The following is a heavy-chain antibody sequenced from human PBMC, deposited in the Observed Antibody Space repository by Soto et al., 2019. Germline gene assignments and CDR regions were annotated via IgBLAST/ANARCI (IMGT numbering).Heavy chain of an antibody. CDR2: IYYSGNT. V-gene: IGHV4-30-4*01. J-gene: IGHJ4*02. CDR1: GGSTSSDNY. Sequence: PSETLSLTCTVSGGSTSSDNYWSWIRQPPGKGRGWIGHIYYSGNTDYNPSLKSRLAISIDTSKNQFSLKLSSVTAADTAVYFCAREGGESSDGLYYFDSWGQGSLVTVSS. D-gene: IGHD6-25*01. CDR3: AREGGESSDGLYYFDS.